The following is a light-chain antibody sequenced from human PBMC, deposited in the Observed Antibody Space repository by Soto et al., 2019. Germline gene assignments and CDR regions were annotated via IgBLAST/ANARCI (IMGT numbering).Light chain of an antibody. CDR2: SNN. J-gene: IGLJ1*01. CDR3: AAWDDSLTGHYV. Sequence: QSVLSQPPSASGTPGQRVSISCSGNSSNIGNNYVSRYQHLPGTAPKLLIYSNNQRPSGVPDRFSGSKSGTSASLAISGLRSEDEADYYCAAWDDSLTGHYVFGTGTKVTV. V-gene: IGLV1-47*01. CDR1: SSNIGNNY.